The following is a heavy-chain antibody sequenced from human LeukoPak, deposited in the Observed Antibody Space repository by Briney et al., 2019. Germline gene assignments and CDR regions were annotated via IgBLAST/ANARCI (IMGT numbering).Heavy chain of an antibody. CDR3: ARDLVVGPAEYFQH. V-gene: IGHV3-7*01. CDR1: VFIFTIAW. D-gene: IGHD3-22*01. Sequence: PVGSLRLSCAASVFIFTIAWMSCVPQAPGEGLWWGSNTNQDVREKYYLQSVRGRFTISRDNAKNSLYLQMKSLRAEDTAVYYCARDLVVGPAEYFQHWGQGTLVTVSS. J-gene: IGHJ1*01. CDR2: TNQDVREK.